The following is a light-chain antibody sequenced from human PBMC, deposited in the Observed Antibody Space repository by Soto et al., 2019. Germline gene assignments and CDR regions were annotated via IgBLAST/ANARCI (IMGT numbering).Light chain of an antibody. V-gene: IGLV2-14*03. CDR1: SSDIGAYDL. CDR3: TSFAPGRIYV. J-gene: IGLJ1*01. Sequence: ALTLPGSVGGSPGQSITHSCNGTSSDIGAYDLVSWYQQHPGRAPNLIIYEVSHRFSGLSYRFSGSKSGNTASLTISALQAEDEGDYYCTSFAPGRIYVFGSGTKVTVL. CDR2: EVS.